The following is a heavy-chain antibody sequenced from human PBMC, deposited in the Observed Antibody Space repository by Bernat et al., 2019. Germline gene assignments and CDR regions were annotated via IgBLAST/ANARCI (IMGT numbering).Heavy chain of an antibody. V-gene: IGHV2-26*01. CDR3: ARIDCSGGSCYSSVFDY. CDR1: GFSLSNARMG. Sequence: QVTLKESGPVLVKPTETLTLTCTVSGFSLSNARMGVSWIRQPPGKALEWLAHIFSNDEKSYSTSLKSRPTISKATSKSQVVLTMTNMDPVDTATYYCARIDCSGGSCYSSVFDYWGQGTLVTVSS. J-gene: IGHJ4*02. CDR2: IFSNDEK. D-gene: IGHD2-15*01.